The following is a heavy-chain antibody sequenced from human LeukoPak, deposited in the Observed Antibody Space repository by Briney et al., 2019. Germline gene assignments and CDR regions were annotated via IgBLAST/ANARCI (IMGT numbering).Heavy chain of an antibody. V-gene: IGHV4-38-2*02. Sequence: TLETLSLTCSISGYSISSGYFWGWIRQPPGKGLEWIGYIHHDGITYYNPSLKSRVTISLDPSKNQFSLKLTSVAAADTALYHCARVHYYDASDYSTSNWFDPWGQGTLVTVSS. CDR1: GYSISSGYF. CDR3: ARVHYYDASDYSTSNWFDP. J-gene: IGHJ5*02. CDR2: IHHDGIT. D-gene: IGHD3-22*01.